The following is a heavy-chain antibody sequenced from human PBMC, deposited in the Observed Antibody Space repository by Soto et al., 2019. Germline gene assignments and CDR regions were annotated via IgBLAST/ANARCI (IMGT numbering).Heavy chain of an antibody. CDR2: IYYSGST. V-gene: IGHV4-39*01. D-gene: IGHD4-17*01. CDR1: GGSISSSSYY. CDR3: ARHEGYGDYLDPFDY. J-gene: IGHJ4*02. Sequence: SETLSLTCTVSGGSISSSSYYWGWIRQPPGKGLEWIGSIYYSGSTYYNPSLKSRVTISVDTSKNQFSLKLSSVTAADTAVYYCARHEGYGDYLDPFDYWGQGTLVTVSS.